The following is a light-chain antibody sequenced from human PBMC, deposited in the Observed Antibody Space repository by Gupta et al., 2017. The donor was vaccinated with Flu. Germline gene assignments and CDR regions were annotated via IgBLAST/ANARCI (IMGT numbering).Light chain of an antibody. CDR2: SND. CDR3: AAWEDSLNGPV. J-gene: IGLJ3*02. Sequence: RVTISCSGITSNIGSNTVSWYQQLPGTAPKLLIYSNDQRPSGVPDRFSGSKSDTSASLAISGLQSEDEADYYCAAWEDSLNGPVFGGGTKLTVL. V-gene: IGLV1-44*01. CDR1: TSNIGSNT.